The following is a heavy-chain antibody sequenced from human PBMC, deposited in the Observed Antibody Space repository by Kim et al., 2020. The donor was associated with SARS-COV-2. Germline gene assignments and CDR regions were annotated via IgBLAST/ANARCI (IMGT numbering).Heavy chain of an antibody. CDR2: IIPIFGTA. CDR1: GGTFSSYA. CDR3: ARARLLWWLGELLGPEGYYYYGMDV. Sequence: SVKVSCKASGGTFSSYAISWVRQAPGQGLEWMGGIIPIFGTANYAQKFQGRVTITADESTSTAYMELSSLRSEDTAVYYCARARLLWWLGELLGPEGYYYYGMDVWGQGTTVTVSS. V-gene: IGHV1-69*13. J-gene: IGHJ6*02. D-gene: IGHD3-10*01.